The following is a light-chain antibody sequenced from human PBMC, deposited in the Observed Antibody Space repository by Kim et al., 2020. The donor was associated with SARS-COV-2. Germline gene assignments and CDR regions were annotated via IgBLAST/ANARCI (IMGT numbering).Light chain of an antibody. Sequence: GQSIPISCTGTSSDVGGYNYVSWYQQHPGKARKLMIYDVSNRPSGVSNRFSGSKSGNTASLTISGLQAEDEADYYCSSYTSSNTAVFGGGTQLTVL. CDR2: DVS. CDR3: SSYTSSNTAV. CDR1: SSDVGGYNY. J-gene: IGLJ2*01. V-gene: IGLV2-14*03.